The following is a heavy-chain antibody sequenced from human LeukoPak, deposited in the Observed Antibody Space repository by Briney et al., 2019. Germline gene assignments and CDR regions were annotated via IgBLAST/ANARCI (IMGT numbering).Heavy chain of an antibody. CDR1: GSSISSYY. Sequence: DPSETLSLTCTVSGSSISSYYWSWIRQPPGKGLEWIGYIYNSGSINYNPSLKSRVTISVDTSKNQFSLKLSSVTAADTAVYYCARAEGRRFDPWGQGTLVTVSS. J-gene: IGHJ5*02. CDR2: IYNSGSI. D-gene: IGHD2-15*01. CDR3: ARAEGRRFDP. V-gene: IGHV4-59*01.